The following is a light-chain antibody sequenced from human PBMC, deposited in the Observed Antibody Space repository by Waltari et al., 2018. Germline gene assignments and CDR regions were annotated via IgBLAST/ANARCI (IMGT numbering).Light chain of an antibody. J-gene: IGLJ2*01. CDR1: NIGSKS. CDR3: LVWHSTIDHQGV. Sequence: SYVVTQSPSVSVAPGATARITCGGDNIGSKSGPWYQQRPGQAPVLVISYDSDRPSGIPERFSGSNSGNTATLTISWVEAEDEADYYCLVWHSTIDHQGVFGGGTKLTVL. CDR2: YDS. V-gene: IGLV3-21*04.